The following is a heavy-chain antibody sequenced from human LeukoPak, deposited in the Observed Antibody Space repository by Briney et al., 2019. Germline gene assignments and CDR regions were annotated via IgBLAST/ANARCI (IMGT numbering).Heavy chain of an antibody. CDR3: AKDGVTGHFWSGYSTYFDY. CDR2: ISYDGSNK. J-gene: IGHJ4*02. CDR1: GFTFSSYG. V-gene: IGHV3-30*18. D-gene: IGHD3-3*02. Sequence: GGSLRLSCAASGFTFSSYGMHWVRQAPGKGLEWVAVISYDGSNKYYADSVKGRFTISRDNSKNTLYLQMNSLRAGDTAVYYCAKDGVTGHFWSGYSTYFDYWGQGTLVTVSS.